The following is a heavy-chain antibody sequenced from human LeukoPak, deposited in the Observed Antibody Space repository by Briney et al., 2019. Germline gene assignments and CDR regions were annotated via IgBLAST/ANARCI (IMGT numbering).Heavy chain of an antibody. Sequence: SVKVSCKASGGTFSSYAISWVRQAPGQGLEWMGGIIPIFGTANYAQKFQGRVTITADESTSAAYIEPSSLRSEDTAVYYCARGTSDGYNYRLLHYYYYMDVWGKGTTVTISS. CDR2: IIPIFGTA. D-gene: IGHD5-24*01. J-gene: IGHJ6*03. CDR1: GGTFSSYA. V-gene: IGHV1-69*13. CDR3: ARGTSDGYNYRLLHYYYYMDV.